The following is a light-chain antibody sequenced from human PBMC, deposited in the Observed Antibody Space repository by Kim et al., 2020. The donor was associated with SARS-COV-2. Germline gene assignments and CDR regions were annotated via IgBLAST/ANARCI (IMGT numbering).Light chain of an antibody. CDR2: DAS. Sequence: SPGERAARSGRARQSISNYLAWYQQKPGQAPRLLIYDASNRAPGIPARFSGSGSGTDFTLSISSLQPEDFAVYFCQQRNNWPHLTFGGGTKVDIK. CDR1: QSISNY. J-gene: IGKJ4*01. CDR3: QQRNNWPHLT. V-gene: IGKV3-11*01.